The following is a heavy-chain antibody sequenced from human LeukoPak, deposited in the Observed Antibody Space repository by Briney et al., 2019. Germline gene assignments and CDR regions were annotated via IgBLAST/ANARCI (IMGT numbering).Heavy chain of an antibody. CDR3: ARDSRMDFWSGYSNGYYFDY. Sequence: ASVKVSCKASGYTFTNYGLSWVRQAPGQGLEWMGWISDYRGNINYALNLQGRVTLTTDASTTTAYMELRSLRSDDTAVYYCARDSRMDFWSGYSNGYYFDYWGQGTLVTVSS. CDR2: ISDYRGNI. J-gene: IGHJ4*02. CDR1: GYTFTNYG. V-gene: IGHV1-18*01. D-gene: IGHD3-3*01.